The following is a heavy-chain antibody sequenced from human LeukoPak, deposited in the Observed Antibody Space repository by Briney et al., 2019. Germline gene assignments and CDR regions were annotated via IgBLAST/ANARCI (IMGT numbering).Heavy chain of an antibody. CDR3: TTAWYYDILTGYSNFDY. D-gene: IGHD3-9*01. V-gene: IGHV3-15*01. J-gene: IGHJ4*02. CDR1: GFTFSNAW. Sequence: GGALRLSCAASGFTFSNAWMSWGRQAPGKGLGWVGRIKSKTDGGTTDYAAPVKGRFTISRDDSKNTLYLQMNSLKTEDTAVYYCTTAWYYDILTGYSNFDYWGQGTLVTVSS. CDR2: IKSKTDGGTT.